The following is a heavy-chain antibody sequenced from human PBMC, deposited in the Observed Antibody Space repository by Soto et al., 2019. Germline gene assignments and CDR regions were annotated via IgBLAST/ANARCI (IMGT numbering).Heavy chain of an antibody. D-gene: IGHD1-20*01. J-gene: IGHJ5*02. Sequence: QVQLVQSGAEVKKPGASVKVSCKASGYTFTSYAMHWVRQAPGQRLEWMGWINAGNGNTKYSQKFQGRVTITRDTSASTAYMELSSLRSVDTAVYYCARDPGMRWFDPWGQGTLVTVSS. CDR3: ARDPGMRWFDP. V-gene: IGHV1-3*01. CDR1: GYTFTSYA. CDR2: INAGNGNT.